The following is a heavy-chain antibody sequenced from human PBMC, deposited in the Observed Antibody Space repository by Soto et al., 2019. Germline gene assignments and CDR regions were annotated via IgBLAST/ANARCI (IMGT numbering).Heavy chain of an antibody. CDR2: IIPIFGTA. Sequence: SVKVSCKASGGTFSSYAISWVRQAPGQGLEWMGGIIPIFGTANYAQKFQGRVTITADESTSTAYMELSSLRSEDTAVYYCARSIQLWGPNYYYGMDVWGQGTTVTVSS. CDR3: ARSIQLWGPNYYYGMDV. V-gene: IGHV1-69*13. D-gene: IGHD5-18*01. CDR1: GGTFSSYA. J-gene: IGHJ6*02.